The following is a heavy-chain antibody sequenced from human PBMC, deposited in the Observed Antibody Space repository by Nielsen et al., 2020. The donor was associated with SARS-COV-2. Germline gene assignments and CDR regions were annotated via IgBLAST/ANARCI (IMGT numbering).Heavy chain of an antibody. Sequence: GESLKISCKGSGYSFTIYCIAWVRQMPGKGLEWMGIICPADSDTRYSPSFQGQVTISADKSINTDYVQWNSLKASDTAMYYCARHRESRDSSGWYSIDYWGRGTLVTVSS. J-gene: IGHJ4*02. V-gene: IGHV5-51*01. D-gene: IGHD6-19*01. CDR2: ICPADSDT. CDR1: GYSFTIYC. CDR3: ARHRESRDSSGWYSIDY.